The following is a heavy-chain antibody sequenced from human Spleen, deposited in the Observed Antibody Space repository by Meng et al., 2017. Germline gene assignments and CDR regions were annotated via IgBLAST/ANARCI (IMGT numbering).Heavy chain of an antibody. CDR2: FNGDGTST. CDR3: ARVFAMGDYYGSGRYHNDY. J-gene: IGHJ4*02. V-gene: IGHV3-74*01. D-gene: IGHD3-10*01. CDR1: GFTFSSHW. Sequence: GESLKISCAASGFTFSSHWMHWVRQAPGKGLVWVSRFNGDGTSTNYADSVKGRFTISRDNARTTLYLQMNSLRAEDTAVYYCARVFAMGDYYGSGRYHNDYWGQGTLVTVSS.